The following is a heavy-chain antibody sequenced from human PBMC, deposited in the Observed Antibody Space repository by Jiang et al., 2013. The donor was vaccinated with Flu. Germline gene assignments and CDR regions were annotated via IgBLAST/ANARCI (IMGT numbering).Heavy chain of an antibody. D-gene: IGHD4-11*01. V-gene: IGHV1-18*01. J-gene: IGHJ4*02. CDR3: ARDLSTVTTGLFDY. Sequence: TSYGISWVRQAPGQGLEWMGWISAYNGNTNYAQKLQGRVTMTTDTSTSTAYMELRSLRSDDTAVYYCARDLSTVTTGLFDYWGQGTLVTVSS. CDR1: TSYG. CDR2: ISAYNGNT.